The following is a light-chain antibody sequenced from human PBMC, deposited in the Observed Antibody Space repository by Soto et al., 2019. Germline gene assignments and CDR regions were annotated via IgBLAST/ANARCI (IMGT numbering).Light chain of an antibody. CDR2: AAS. CDR3: QQRSNWPPPST. Sequence: EIVLTQSPGTLSLSPGERASLSCRASQRISSTYLAWYQQRPGQAPRLLIYAASSRDTGIPDRFSGSGSGTDFTLTISRLEPEDVAVYSCQQRSNWPPPSTFGQGTRLEIK. CDR1: QRISSTY. J-gene: IGKJ5*01. V-gene: IGKV3D-20*02.